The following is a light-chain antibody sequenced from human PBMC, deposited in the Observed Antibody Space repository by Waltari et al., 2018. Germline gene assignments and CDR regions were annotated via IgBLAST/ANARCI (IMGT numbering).Light chain of an antibody. J-gene: IGLJ3*02. CDR1: SNNVGSYDL. CDR2: EVI. V-gene: IGLV2-23*02. CDR3: CSYAGSTPRLV. Sequence: QSALTQPASVSGSPGQSITISCTGTSNNVGSYDLVSWYQFRPGEVPKLLIYEVIKRPSGGSVRFSGSKSDNTASLTITGLQAEDEAAYYCCSYAGSTPRLVFGGGTNLTVL.